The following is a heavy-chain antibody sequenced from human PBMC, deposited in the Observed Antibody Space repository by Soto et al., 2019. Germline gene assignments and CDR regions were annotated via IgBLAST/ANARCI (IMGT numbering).Heavy chain of an antibody. J-gene: IGHJ4*02. D-gene: IGHD3-3*01. Sequence: SVKVSCKASGGTFSSYAISWVRQAPGQGLEWMGGIIPIFGTANYAQKFQGRVTITADKSTSTAYMELSSLRSEDTAVYYCARGITIFAPIDYWAREPWSPSPQ. CDR3: ARGITIFAPIDY. CDR1: GGTFSSYA. V-gene: IGHV1-69*06. CDR2: IIPIFGTA.